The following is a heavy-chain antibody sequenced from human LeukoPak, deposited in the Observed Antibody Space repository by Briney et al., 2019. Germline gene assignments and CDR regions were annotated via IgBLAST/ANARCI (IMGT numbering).Heavy chain of an antibody. D-gene: IGHD2-2*02. Sequence: GGSLRLPCAASGFTFSNAWMSWVRQAPGKGLEWVGRIKSKTDGGTTDYAAPVKGRFTISRDDSKNTLYLQMNSLKTEDTAVYYCTTDGYCSSTSCYTDYWGQGTLVTVSS. CDR1: GFTFSNAW. CDR3: TTDGYCSSTSCYTDY. CDR2: IKSKTDGGTT. V-gene: IGHV3-15*01. J-gene: IGHJ4*02.